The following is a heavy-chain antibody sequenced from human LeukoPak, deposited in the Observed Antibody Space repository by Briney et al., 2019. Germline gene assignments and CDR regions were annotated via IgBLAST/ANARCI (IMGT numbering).Heavy chain of an antibody. CDR3: AGDLVVIRAFDY. Sequence: PGRSLRLSCAASGFTFSSYGMHWVRQAPGKGLEWVAVIWYDGSNKYYADSVKGRFTISRDNSKNTLYLQMNSLRAEDTAVYYCAGDLVVIRAFDYWGQGTLVIVSS. CDR1: GFTFSSYG. V-gene: IGHV3-33*01. CDR2: IWYDGSNK. D-gene: IGHD3-22*01. J-gene: IGHJ4*02.